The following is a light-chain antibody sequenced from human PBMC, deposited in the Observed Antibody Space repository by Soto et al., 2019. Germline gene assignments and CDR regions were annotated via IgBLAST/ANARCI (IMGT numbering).Light chain of an antibody. CDR1: QAISTW. CDR3: QPTSSFPYT. J-gene: IGKJ2*01. CDR2: GAS. V-gene: IGKV1-12*01. Sequence: DIQLTQSPSSVSASVGDSVTLTCRASQAISTWLAWYQQRPGKAPQLLIFGASSLKSRVPSRFSGRGSGTDFTVTISSLQPEDFATYYCQPTSSFPYTFGQGNKLDIK.